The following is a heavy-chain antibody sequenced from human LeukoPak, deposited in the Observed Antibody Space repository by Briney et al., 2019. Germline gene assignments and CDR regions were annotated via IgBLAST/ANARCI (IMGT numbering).Heavy chain of an antibody. D-gene: IGHD2-15*01. V-gene: IGHV4-59*01. CDR1: GGSISSYY. CDR2: VYYSGNT. Sequence: SETLSLTCTVSGGSISSYYWSWIRQPPGKGLEWIGYVYYSGNTNYNPSLKSRVTISVDTSKNQCSLKLSSVTAADTAVYYCAREGGGSSSFSFDPWGQGTLVTVSS. J-gene: IGHJ5*02. CDR3: AREGGGSSSFSFDP.